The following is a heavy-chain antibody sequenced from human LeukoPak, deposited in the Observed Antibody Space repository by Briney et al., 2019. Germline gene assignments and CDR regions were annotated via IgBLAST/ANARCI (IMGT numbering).Heavy chain of an antibody. CDR1: GGSISSHY. D-gene: IGHD3-10*01. J-gene: IGHJ5*02. Sequence: SETLSLTCTVSGGSISSHYWSWIRQPPGKGPEWIGYIHYSGSANYNPSLKSRVTISVDTSKNQFSLKLSSVTAADTAVFYCAREYMGENKEGEKYYYRSGSDYFNWFDPWGQGTLVTVSS. CDR3: AREYMGENKEGEKYYYRSGSDYFNWFDP. CDR2: IHYSGSA. V-gene: IGHV4-59*11.